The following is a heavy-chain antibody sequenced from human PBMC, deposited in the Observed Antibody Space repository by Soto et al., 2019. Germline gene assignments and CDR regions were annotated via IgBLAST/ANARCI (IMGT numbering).Heavy chain of an antibody. CDR2: ILSSGGT. J-gene: IGHJ5*01. D-gene: IGHD6-19*01. CDR3: AKGLSSGMSVDS. V-gene: IGHV4-61*01. Sequence: QVQLQESGPGLVKPSGTLSLTCSVSGDSVSSDSYYWTWIRQPPGKTLEWVGFILSSGGTSTNPSLWIRICLSVDTSKNQFSMRLTSVTAADTGVYFCAKGLSSGMSVDSWGRGAQVTVSS. CDR1: GDSVSSDSYY.